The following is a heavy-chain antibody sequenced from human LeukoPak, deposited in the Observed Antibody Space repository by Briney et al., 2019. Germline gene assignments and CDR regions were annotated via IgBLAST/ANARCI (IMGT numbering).Heavy chain of an antibody. CDR3: ASHPLLDYYDSSGYYGYDY. D-gene: IGHD3-22*01. Sequence: SVKVSCKASGGTFSSYAISWVRQAPGQGLEWMGGIIPIFGTANYAQKFQGRATITADESTSTAYMELSSLRSEDTAVYYCASHPLLDYYDSSGYYGYDYWGQGTLVTVSS. CDR2: IIPIFGTA. CDR1: GGTFSSYA. J-gene: IGHJ4*02. V-gene: IGHV1-69*13.